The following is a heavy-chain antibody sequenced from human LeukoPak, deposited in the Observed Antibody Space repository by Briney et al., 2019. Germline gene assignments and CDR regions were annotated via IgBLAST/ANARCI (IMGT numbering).Heavy chain of an antibody. CDR2: ISSSGSTI. D-gene: IGHD2-21*01. V-gene: IGHV3-48*03. CDR1: GFTFSSYE. J-gene: IGHJ6*02. Sequence: PGGSLRLSCAASGFTFSSYEMNWVRQAPGKGLEWVSYISSSGSTIYYADSVKGRFTISRDNAKNSLYLQMNSLRAEDTAVYYCARRLYYGMDVWGQGTTVTVPS. CDR3: ARRLYYGMDV.